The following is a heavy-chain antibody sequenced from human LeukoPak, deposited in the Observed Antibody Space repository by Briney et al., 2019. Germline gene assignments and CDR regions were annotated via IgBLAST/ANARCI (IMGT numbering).Heavy chain of an antibody. Sequence: SETLSLTCTVSGGSISSHYWSWIRQPPGKGLEWIGYIYYSGSTNYSPSLKSRVTISVDTSKNQFSLKLSSVTAADTAVYYCARGGAVDIWGQGTMVTVSS. CDR1: GGSISSHY. CDR3: ARGGAVDI. CDR2: IYYSGST. V-gene: IGHV4-59*11. J-gene: IGHJ3*02. D-gene: IGHD3-16*01.